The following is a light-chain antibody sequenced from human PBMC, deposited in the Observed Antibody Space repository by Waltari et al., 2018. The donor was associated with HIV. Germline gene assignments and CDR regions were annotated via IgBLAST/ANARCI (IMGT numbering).Light chain of an antibody. CDR1: SRDVGGYNF. Sequence: QSALTQPASVSGSPGQSIPISCTGTSRDVGGYNFVSWYQQHPGKVPKLMVYEVTKRPSGVSNRFSGSKSGNTASLTISGLQAEDEADYYCCSYAGSSWVFGGGTKLTVL. CDR3: CSYAGSSWV. V-gene: IGLV2-23*02. J-gene: IGLJ3*02. CDR2: EVT.